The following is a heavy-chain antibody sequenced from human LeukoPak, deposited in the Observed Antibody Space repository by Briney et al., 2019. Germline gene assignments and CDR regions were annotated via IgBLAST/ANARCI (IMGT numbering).Heavy chain of an antibody. CDR1: GGSISSYY. V-gene: IGHV4-59*08. J-gene: IGHJ4*02. CDR2: FFYSGSP. CDR3: ARVGQTVAAGTYDY. Sequence: SETLPLTCTVSGGSISSYYWSWIRQSPGKGLEWIGNFFYSGSPNYNPSLKSRVTESFDTSKNQFSLRLSSVTAADTAVYYCARVGQTVAAGTYDYWGQGTLVTVSS. D-gene: IGHD6-13*01.